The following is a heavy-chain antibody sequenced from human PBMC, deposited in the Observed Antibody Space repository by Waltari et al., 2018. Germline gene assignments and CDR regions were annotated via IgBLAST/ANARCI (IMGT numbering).Heavy chain of an antibody. D-gene: IGHD4-17*01. Sequence: QVQLQESGPRLVKPWETLSLTCTVSGGSMTTSYWSWIRQAAGKGPEWIGRIYTTGDTKYNPSLKSRVIMSIDTSKNQFSLSLNSVTAADTAVYYCARYSTVTSIYWYFDLWGRGALVTVSS. CDR2: IYTTGDT. J-gene: IGHJ2*01. V-gene: IGHV4-4*07. CDR1: GGSMTTSY. CDR3: ARYSTVTSIYWYFDL.